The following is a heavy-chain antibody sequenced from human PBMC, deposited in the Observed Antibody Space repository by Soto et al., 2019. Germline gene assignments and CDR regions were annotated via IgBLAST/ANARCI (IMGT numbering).Heavy chain of an antibody. CDR3: ARDKYCSGGSWLGPGRMDV. V-gene: IGHV3-33*01. D-gene: IGHD2-15*01. J-gene: IGHJ6*02. Sequence: QVQLVESGGGVVQPGRSLRLSCAASGFTFSSYGMHWVRQAPGKGLEWVAVRWYDGSNKYYADSVKGRFPISRDNCKNTLYLKMNSLRAEDMAVYYCARDKYCSGGSWLGPGRMDVWGQGTTVTVSS. CDR1: GFTFSSYG. CDR2: RWYDGSNK.